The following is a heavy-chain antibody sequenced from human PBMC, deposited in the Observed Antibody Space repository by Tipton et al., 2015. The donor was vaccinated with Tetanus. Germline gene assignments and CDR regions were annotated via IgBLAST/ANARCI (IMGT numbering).Heavy chain of an antibody. V-gene: IGHV1-8*01. CDR1: GYTFSSYD. CDR2: MNPNSGNT. CDR3: ARRVYDSEETRIDY. J-gene: IGHJ4*02. D-gene: IGHD3-22*01. Sequence: QSGPEVKKPGASVKVSCKASGYTFSSYDINWVRQAAGQGLEWMGWMNPNSGNTGYAQKFQGRVTMTRNTSISTAYMELSSLRSEDTAVYYCARRVYDSEETRIDYWGQGTLVTVSS.